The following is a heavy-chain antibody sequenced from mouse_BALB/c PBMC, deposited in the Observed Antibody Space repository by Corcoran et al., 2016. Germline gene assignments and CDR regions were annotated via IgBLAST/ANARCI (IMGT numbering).Heavy chain of an antibody. CDR1: GYSITSGYY. CDR2: ISYDGSN. J-gene: IGHJ4*01. D-gene: IGHD2-1*01. CDR3: ATDYGNYYAMDY. Sequence: DVQLQESGPGLVNPSQSLSLTCSVTGYSITSGYYWNWIRQFPGNKLEWMGYISYDGSNNYNPSRKNRISITRDTSKNQFFLKLNSVTTEDTATYYCATDYGNYYAMDYWGQGTSVTVSS. V-gene: IGHV3-6*02.